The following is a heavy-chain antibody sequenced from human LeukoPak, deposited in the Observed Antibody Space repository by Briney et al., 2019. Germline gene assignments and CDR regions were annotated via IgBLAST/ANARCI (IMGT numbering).Heavy chain of an antibody. CDR3: ARVTSSGYGIDY. V-gene: IGHV3-48*03. Sequence: GGSLRLSCAASGFTFSSYEMNWVRQAPGRGLEWVSYISSGSTIYYADSVKGRFTISRDNAKNSLYLQMNSLRAEDTAVYYCARVTSSGYGIDYWGQGTLVTVSS. J-gene: IGHJ4*02. D-gene: IGHD6-19*01. CDR2: ISSGSTI. CDR1: GFTFSSYE.